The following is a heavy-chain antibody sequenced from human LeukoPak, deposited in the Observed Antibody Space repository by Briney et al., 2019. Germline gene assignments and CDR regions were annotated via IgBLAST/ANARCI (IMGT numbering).Heavy chain of an antibody. CDR3: ARGPDDFDY. Sequence: SETLSLTCTVSGGSISGYHWSWFRQPPGKGLEWIGYIYYSGTTRYNPSLKSRVTISVDTSKNQFSLNLNSVTAADTAVYYCARGPDDFDYWGQGTLVTVS. V-gene: IGHV4-59*01. J-gene: IGHJ4*02. D-gene: IGHD5-24*01. CDR2: IYYSGTT. CDR1: GGSISGYH.